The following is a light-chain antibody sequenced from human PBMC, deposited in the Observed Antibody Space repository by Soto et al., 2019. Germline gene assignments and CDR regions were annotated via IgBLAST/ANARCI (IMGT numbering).Light chain of an antibody. J-gene: IGKJ5*01. CDR2: DAS. V-gene: IGKV1-33*01. CDR1: QDISNY. CDR3: QQYDNLLP. Sequence: DIQMTQSPSSLSPSVGDRVTITCQASQDISNYLNWYQQKPGKAPKLLIYDASNLETGVPSRFSGSGSGTDFTFTISSLQPEDIATYYCQQYDNLLPFGQGTRLEIK.